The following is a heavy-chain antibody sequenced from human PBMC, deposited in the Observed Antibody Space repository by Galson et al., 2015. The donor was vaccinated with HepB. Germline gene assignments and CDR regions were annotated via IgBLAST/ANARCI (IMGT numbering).Heavy chain of an antibody. CDR2: MNPNSGNT. V-gene: IGHV1-8*01. D-gene: IGHD3-22*01. CDR1: GYTFTSYD. Sequence: SVKVSCKASGYTFTSYDINWVRQATGQGLEWMGWMNPNSGNTGYAQKFQGRVTMTRNTSISTAYMELSSLRSEDTAVYYCARQNYYDSSGYYLLFDYWGQGTLVTVSS. J-gene: IGHJ4*02. CDR3: ARQNYYDSSGYYLLFDY.